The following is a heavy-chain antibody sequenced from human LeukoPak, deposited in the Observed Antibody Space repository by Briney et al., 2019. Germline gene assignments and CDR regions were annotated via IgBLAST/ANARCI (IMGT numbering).Heavy chain of an antibody. CDR3: ARQGYYDILTGYYDAFDI. V-gene: IGHV5-10-1*01. D-gene: IGHD3-9*01. Sequence: GESRKISCKGSGYSFTSYWISWVRQMPGKGLEWMGRIDPSDSYTNYSPSFQGHVTISADKSISTAYLQWSSLKASDTAMYYCARQGYYDILTGYYDAFDIWGQGTMVTVSS. CDR2: IDPSDSYT. CDR1: GYSFTSYW. J-gene: IGHJ3*02.